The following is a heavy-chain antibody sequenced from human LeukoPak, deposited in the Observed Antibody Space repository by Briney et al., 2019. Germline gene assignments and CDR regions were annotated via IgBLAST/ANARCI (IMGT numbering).Heavy chain of an antibody. D-gene: IGHD3-22*01. Sequence: GGSLRLSCAASGFTFSGYAMSWVRQAPGRGLEWVSTVTSTGDRSYYADSVKGRFTASRDNSKSTLYLQMNSLRAEDTGVYHCAKDFYDSTGYYLGDDAFDLWGQGTMVTVSS. CDR3: AKDFYDSTGYYLGDDAFDL. V-gene: IGHV3-23*01. CDR2: VTSTGDRS. J-gene: IGHJ3*01. CDR1: GFTFSGYA.